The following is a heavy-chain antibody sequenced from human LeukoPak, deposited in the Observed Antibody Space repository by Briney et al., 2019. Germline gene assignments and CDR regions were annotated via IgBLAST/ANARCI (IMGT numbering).Heavy chain of an antibody. Sequence: PGGSLRLSCTASGFTFGDYAMSWVRQAPGKGLEWVSSISSSSSYIYYADSVKGRFTISRDNAKNSLYLQMNSLRAEDTAVYYCARGGMATNRDYMDVWGKGTTVTVSS. CDR3: ARGGMATNRDYMDV. V-gene: IGHV3-21*01. J-gene: IGHJ6*03. CDR1: GFTFGDYA. D-gene: IGHD5-24*01. CDR2: ISSSSSYI.